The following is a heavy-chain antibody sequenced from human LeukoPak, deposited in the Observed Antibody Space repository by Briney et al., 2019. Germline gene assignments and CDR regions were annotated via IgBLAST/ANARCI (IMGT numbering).Heavy chain of an antibody. J-gene: IGHJ4*02. CDR1: GDSVSSNSAA. D-gene: IGHD6-19*01. V-gene: IGHV6-1*01. CDR2: TYYRSKWYN. Sequence: SSQTLSLTCAISGDSVSSNSAAWNWIRQSPSRGLEWLGRTYYRSKWYNDYAVSVKSRITINPDTSKNQFSLKLTSVTAADTAVYFCARGLLIAVTGWGPWELPPAGHDYWGQGTLVTVSS. CDR3: ARGLLIAVTGWGPWELPPAGHDY.